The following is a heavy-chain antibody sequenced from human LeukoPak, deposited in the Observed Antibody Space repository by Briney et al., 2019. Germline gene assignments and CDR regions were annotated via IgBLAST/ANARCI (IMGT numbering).Heavy chain of an antibody. V-gene: IGHV4-59*01. CDR3: ARGGEVLAMARGY. Sequence: SETLSLTCTVSGGSISSYYWSWIRQPPGKGLEWIGYIYYSGSTNYNPSLKSRVTISVDTSKNQFSLKLSSVTAADTAVYYCARGGEVLAMARGYWGQGTLVTVSS. D-gene: IGHD5-18*01. J-gene: IGHJ4*02. CDR2: IYYSGST. CDR1: GGSISSYY.